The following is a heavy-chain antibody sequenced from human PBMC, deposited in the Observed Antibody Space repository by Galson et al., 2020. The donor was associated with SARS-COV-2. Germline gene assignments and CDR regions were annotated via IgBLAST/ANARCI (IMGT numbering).Heavy chain of an antibody. CDR3: ARLSTLKLFDL. D-gene: IGHD2-15*01. J-gene: IGHJ2*01. V-gene: IGHV3-30*03. CDR2: ISYDGSNK. Sequence: GESLKISCAASGFTFSSYGMHWVRQAPGKGLEWVAIISYDGSNKYYADSVKGRFTISRDDSKNTLYLQMNSLRAEDTAVYYCARLSTLKLFDLWGRGTLLTVSA. CDR1: GFTFSSYG.